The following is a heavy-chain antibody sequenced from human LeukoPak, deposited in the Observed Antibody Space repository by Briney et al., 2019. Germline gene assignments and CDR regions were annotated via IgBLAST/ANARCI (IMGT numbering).Heavy chain of an antibody. CDR1: GYTFTSFN. V-gene: IGHV1-46*01. D-gene: IGHD6-25*01. CDR3: AIEREAALCFDY. Sequence: VASVKLSCKVSGYTFTSFNIDWVRQAPGQGLEWMGMINPSGSSTSNAQKFQGRVTMTRDTSTSTVYMELSSLRSEDTAVYYCAIEREAALCFDYWGQGTLVTVSS. J-gene: IGHJ4*02. CDR2: INPSGSST.